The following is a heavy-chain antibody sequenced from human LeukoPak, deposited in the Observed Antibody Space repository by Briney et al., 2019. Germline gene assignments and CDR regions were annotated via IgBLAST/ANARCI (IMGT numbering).Heavy chain of an antibody. D-gene: IGHD3-10*01. Sequence: ASVKVSCKASGYTFTGHYMHWVRQAPGQGLEWMGWINPNNGGTDCAQKFQGRVTMTRDTSISTAYMELISLISDDTAVYYCARGVGSLEVFDYWGQGTLVTVSS. CDR3: ARGVGSLEVFDY. V-gene: IGHV1-2*02. CDR1: GYTFTGHY. J-gene: IGHJ4*02. CDR2: INPNNGGT.